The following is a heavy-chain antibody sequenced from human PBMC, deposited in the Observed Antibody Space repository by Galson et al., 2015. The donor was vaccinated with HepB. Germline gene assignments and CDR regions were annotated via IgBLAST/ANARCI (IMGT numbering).Heavy chain of an antibody. CDR1: GFTFSNAW. CDR3: TTDIATYYYYGMDV. V-gene: IGHV3-15*01. CDR2: IKSKTDGGTT. J-gene: IGHJ6*02. D-gene: IGHD1-26*01. Sequence: SLRLSCAASGFTFSNAWMSWVRQAPGKGLEWVGRIKSKTDGGTTDYAAPVKGRFTISRDDSKNTLYLQMNSLKTEDTAVYYCTTDIATYYYYGMDVWGQGTTVTVSS.